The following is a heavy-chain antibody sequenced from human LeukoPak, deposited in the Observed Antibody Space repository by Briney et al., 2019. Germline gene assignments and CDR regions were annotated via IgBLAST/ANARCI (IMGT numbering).Heavy chain of an antibody. V-gene: IGHV4-59*08. Sequence: PSETLSLTCTVSGGSITGYYWSWIRQPPGKGLEWVGYTFSSGSTNYNPSLKSRVTISLDTSKSQFSLKLISVTASDTAVYYCARLTKFLTTYYPTPWGQGTLVTVSS. J-gene: IGHJ5*02. D-gene: IGHD2/OR15-2a*01. CDR1: GGSITGYY. CDR2: TFSSGST. CDR3: ARLTKFLTTYYPTP.